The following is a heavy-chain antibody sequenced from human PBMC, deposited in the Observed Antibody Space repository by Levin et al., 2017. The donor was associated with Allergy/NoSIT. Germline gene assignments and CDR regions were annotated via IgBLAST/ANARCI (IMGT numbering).Heavy chain of an antibody. CDR2: IYYNGSP. Sequence: SQTLSLTCTVSGGSISSYYWSLIRQPPGKGLEWIGYIYYNGSPNYNPSLKSRVTISVDTSKNQFSLKLSSVTAADTAVYYCARLYYYGSGSDVDYWGQGTLVTVSS. J-gene: IGHJ4*02. V-gene: IGHV4-59*01. CDR3: ARLYYYGSGSDVDY. CDR1: GGSISSYY. D-gene: IGHD3-10*01.